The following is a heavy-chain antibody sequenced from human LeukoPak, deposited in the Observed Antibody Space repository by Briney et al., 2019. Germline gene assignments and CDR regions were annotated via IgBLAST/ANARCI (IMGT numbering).Heavy chain of an antibody. V-gene: IGHV1-69*13. CDR3: AREVTGTTPFTNLDY. CDR1: GYTFTSYG. CDR2: IIPIFGTA. Sequence: SVKVPCKASGYTFTSYGISWVRQAPGQGLEWMGGIIPIFGTANYAQKFQGRVTITADESTSTAYMELSSLRSEDTAVYYCAREVTGTTPFTNLDYWGQGTLVTVSS. J-gene: IGHJ4*02. D-gene: IGHD1-7*01.